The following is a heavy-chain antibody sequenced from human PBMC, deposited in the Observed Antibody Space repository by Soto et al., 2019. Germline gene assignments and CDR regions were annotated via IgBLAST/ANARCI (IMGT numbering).Heavy chain of an antibody. D-gene: IGHD3-22*01. CDR1: GGSISSGGYY. CDR3: ARDGGVGYYYDSSGYLPAFDY. Sequence: SETLSLTCTVSGGSISSGGYYWSWIRQHPGKGLEWIGYIYYSGSTYYNPSLKSRVTISVDTSKNQFSLKLSSVTAADTAVYYCARDGGVGYYYDSSGYLPAFDYWGQGTLVTVSS. J-gene: IGHJ4*02. V-gene: IGHV4-31*03. CDR2: IYYSGST.